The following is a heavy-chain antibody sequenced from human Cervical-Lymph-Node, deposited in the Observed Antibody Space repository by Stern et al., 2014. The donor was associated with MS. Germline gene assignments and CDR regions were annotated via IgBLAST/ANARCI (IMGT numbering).Heavy chain of an antibody. D-gene: IGHD4-17*01. CDR3: ARDLGTVTTPGDY. Sequence: QVQLVQSGAEVKKPGASVSVSCKASGYTFTAYYLHWVRQAPGHGLEWMGWINPNNGDPKYAQNFQGWVTMTRDTSISTAYMDLSSLTSDDTAIYYCARDLGTVTTPGDYWGQGTLVTGSS. J-gene: IGHJ4*02. CDR1: GYTFTAYY. CDR2: INPNNGDP. V-gene: IGHV1-2*04.